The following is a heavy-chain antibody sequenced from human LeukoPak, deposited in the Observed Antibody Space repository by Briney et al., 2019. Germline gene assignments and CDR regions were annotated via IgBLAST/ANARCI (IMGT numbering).Heavy chain of an antibody. Sequence: ASVKVSCKASGYTFVTYGISWVRQAPGQGLEWMGWISPYNGKTNYAQKFQGRGTMTTDTSTTTAYMELRSLRSDDTAVYYCARETSPYTGSPQDYWGQGTLVTVSS. CDR2: ISPYNGKT. J-gene: IGHJ4*02. V-gene: IGHV1-18*01. CDR1: GYTFVTYG. D-gene: IGHD1-26*01. CDR3: ARETSPYTGSPQDY.